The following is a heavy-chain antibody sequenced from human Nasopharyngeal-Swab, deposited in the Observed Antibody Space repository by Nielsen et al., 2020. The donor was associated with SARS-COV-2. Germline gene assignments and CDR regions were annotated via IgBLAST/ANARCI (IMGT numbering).Heavy chain of an antibody. V-gene: IGHV3-30*18. Sequence: GGSLRLSCAASGFTFSSYGMHWVRQAPGKGLEWVAVISYDGSNKYYADSVKGRFTISRDNSKNTLYLQMNSLRAEDTAVYYCAKGITMAGTPLFDYWGQGTLVTVSS. D-gene: IGHD6-19*01. CDR1: GFTFSSYG. J-gene: IGHJ4*02. CDR3: AKGITMAGTPLFDY. CDR2: ISYDGSNK.